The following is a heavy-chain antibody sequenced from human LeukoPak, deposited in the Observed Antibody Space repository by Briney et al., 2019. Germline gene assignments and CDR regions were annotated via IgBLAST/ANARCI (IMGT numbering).Heavy chain of an antibody. CDR2: INPNSGGT. CDR3: AREELSGSSTSCCSGLGY. V-gene: IGHV1-2*02. Sequence: ASVKVSCKASGYTFSDYYMHWVRQVPGQGLEWMGWINPNSGGTNYAQKFQGRVTMTRDTSISTASMELSRLRSDDTAVYYCAREELSGSSTSCCSGLGYWGQGALVTVSS. D-gene: IGHD2-2*01. J-gene: IGHJ4*02. CDR1: GYTFSDYY.